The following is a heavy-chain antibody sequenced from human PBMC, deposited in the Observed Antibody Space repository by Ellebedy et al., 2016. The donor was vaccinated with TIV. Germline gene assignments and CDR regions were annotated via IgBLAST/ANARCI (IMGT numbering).Heavy chain of an antibody. Sequence: GESLKISCAASGFTFSHAWMNWVRQAPGKGLEWLADIKQDGSETYYVDSVKGRFTISRDKTKNSLFLQLSSLRDEDTGTDYWAAGGVFLAVAWGHGTLVTVSS. D-gene: IGHD3-3*02. J-gene: IGHJ5*01. CDR2: IKQDGSET. CDR1: GFTFSHAW. V-gene: IGHV3-7*01. CDR3: AAGGVFLAVA.